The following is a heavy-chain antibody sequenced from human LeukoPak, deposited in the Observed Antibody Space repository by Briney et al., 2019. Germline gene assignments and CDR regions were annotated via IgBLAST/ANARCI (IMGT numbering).Heavy chain of an antibody. Sequence: GGSLRLSCAASGFTFRNAWMNWVLQGPGKGLMWVGRMRSKTDGGTTDYAAPVKGRFTISRDDSKNTLYLQMNSLKTEDTAVHYCTTQGIMVVAAVDYWGQGTLVTVSS. J-gene: IGHJ4*02. CDR3: TTQGIMVVAAVDY. V-gene: IGHV3-15*01. CDR2: MRSKTDGGTT. D-gene: IGHD2-15*01. CDR1: GFTFRNAW.